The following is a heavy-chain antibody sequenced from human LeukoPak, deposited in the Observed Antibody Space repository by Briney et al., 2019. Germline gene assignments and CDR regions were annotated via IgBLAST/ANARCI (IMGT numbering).Heavy chain of an antibody. CDR3: ARVTIFGVFDY. D-gene: IGHD3-3*01. Sequence: PSETLSLTCTISGGSISSYYWSWIRQPAGKGLEWIGRIYTSGSTNYNPSLKSRVTISVDTSKNQFSLKLSSVTAADTAVYYCARVTIFGVFDYWGQGTLVTVSS. CDR2: IYTSGST. J-gene: IGHJ4*02. CDR1: GGSISSYY. V-gene: IGHV4-4*07.